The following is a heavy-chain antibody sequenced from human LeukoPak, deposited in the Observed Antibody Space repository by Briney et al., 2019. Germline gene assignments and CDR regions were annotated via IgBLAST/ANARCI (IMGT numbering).Heavy chain of an antibody. CDR2: IIPIFGTA. CDR3: ARLSLAYCGGDCYYNPYYFDY. J-gene: IGHJ4*02. CDR1: GGTFSSYA. Sequence: SVKVSCKASGGTFSSYAISWVRQAPGQGLEWIGGIIPIFGTANYAQKFQGRVTITADESTSTAYMELSSLRSEDTAVYYCARLSLAYCGGDCYYNPYYFDYWGQGTLVTVSS. D-gene: IGHD2-21*01. V-gene: IGHV1-69*13.